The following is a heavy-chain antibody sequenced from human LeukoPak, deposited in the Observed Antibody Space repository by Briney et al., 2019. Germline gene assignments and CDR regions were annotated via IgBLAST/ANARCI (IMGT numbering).Heavy chain of an antibody. D-gene: IGHD5-24*01. CDR2: INHSGST. CDR1: GGSFSGYY. V-gene: IGHV4-34*01. CDR3: ATRWLQLRYFDY. J-gene: IGHJ4*02. Sequence: PSETLSLTCAVYGGSFSGYYWSWIRQPPGEGLEWIGEINHSGSTNYNPSLKSRVTISVDTSKNQFSLKLSPVTAADTAVYYCATRWLQLRYFDYWGQGTLVTVSS.